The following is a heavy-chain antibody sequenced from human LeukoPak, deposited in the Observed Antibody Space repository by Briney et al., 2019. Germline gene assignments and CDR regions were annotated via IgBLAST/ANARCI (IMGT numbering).Heavy chain of an antibody. CDR2: ISTSSSYI. Sequence: PGGSLRLSCAASGFTFSSYSMNWVRQAPGKGLEWVSSISTSSSYIHYADSVKGRFTISRDNAKNSLYLQMNSLRAEDTAVYYCARSVVLLWFGELGALVISGQGTTVTVSS. CDR3: ARSVVLLWFGELGALVI. D-gene: IGHD3-10*01. V-gene: IGHV3-21*01. J-gene: IGHJ3*02. CDR1: GFTFSSYS.